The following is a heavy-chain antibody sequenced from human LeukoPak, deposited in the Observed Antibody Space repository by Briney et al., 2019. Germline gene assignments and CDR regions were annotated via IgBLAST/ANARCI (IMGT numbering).Heavy chain of an antibody. CDR1: GFTFSSYA. V-gene: IGHV3-23*01. CDR3: AKCTGYCSSTSCCDAFDI. Sequence: GGSLRLSCAAPGFTFSSYAMSWVRQAPGKGLEWVSAISGSGGSTYYADSVKGRFTISRDNSKNTLYLQMNSLRAEDTAVYYCAKCTGYCSSTSCCDAFDIWGQGTMVTVSS. J-gene: IGHJ3*02. D-gene: IGHD2-2*01. CDR2: ISGSGGST.